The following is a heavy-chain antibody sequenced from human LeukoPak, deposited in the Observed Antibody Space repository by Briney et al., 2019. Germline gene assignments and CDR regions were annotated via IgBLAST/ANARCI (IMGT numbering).Heavy chain of an antibody. V-gene: IGHV1-18*01. D-gene: IGHD3-10*01. CDR2: ISAYNGNT. Sequence: ASVKVSCKPSGYTFTIYGISWVRQAPGQGLEWMGWISAYNGNTNYARKLQGRVTMTTDTSTSTAYMELRSLRSDDTAVYYCARVTMVRGVITPTCYFDYWGQGTLVTVSS. CDR1: GYTFTIYG. CDR3: ARVTMVRGVITPTCYFDY. J-gene: IGHJ4*02.